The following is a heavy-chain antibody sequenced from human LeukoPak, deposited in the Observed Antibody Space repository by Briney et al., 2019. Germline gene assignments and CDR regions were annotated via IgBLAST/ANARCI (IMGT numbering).Heavy chain of an antibody. D-gene: IGHD6-19*01. Sequence: GGSLRLSCAASGFTFSSYGMHWVRQAPGKGLGWVAVISYDGSNKYYADSVKRRFTISRDNSKNTLYLQMNSLRAEDTAVYYCAKLPGIAVAGTDYWGQGTLVTVSS. CDR2: ISYDGSNK. CDR3: AKLPGIAVAGTDY. CDR1: GFTFSSYG. J-gene: IGHJ4*02. V-gene: IGHV3-30*18.